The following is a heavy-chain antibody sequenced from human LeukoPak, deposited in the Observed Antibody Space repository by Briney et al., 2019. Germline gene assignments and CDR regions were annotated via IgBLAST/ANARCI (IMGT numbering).Heavy chain of an antibody. Sequence: ASVKISCKASGYTFTGYYIHWVRQDPGQGREWMGWINPNSGDTNHAQRFQGRVTMTRDTSISTAYMELTSLRSDDTAIYYCARSFWSGYYTGIEYWGQGTLVTVSS. J-gene: IGHJ4*02. CDR1: GYTFTGYY. D-gene: IGHD3-3*01. CDR2: INPNSGDT. V-gene: IGHV1-2*02. CDR3: ARSFWSGYYTGIEY.